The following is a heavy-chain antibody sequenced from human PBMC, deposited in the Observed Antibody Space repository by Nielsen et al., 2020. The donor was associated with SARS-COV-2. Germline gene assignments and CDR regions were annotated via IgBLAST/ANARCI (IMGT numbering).Heavy chain of an antibody. D-gene: IGHD3-10*01. CDR2: IIPIFGTA. Sequence: SVKVSCKASGGTFSSYAISWVRQAPGQGLEWMGGIIPIFGTANYAQKFQGRVTITADESTSTAYMELSSLRSGDTAVYYCARVKRGRPIWFGKYNWFDPWGQGTLVTVSS. V-gene: IGHV1-69*13. CDR1: GGTFSSYA. CDR3: ARVKRGRPIWFGKYNWFDP. J-gene: IGHJ5*02.